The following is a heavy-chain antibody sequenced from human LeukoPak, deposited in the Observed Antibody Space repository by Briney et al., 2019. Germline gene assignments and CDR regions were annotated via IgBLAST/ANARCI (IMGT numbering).Heavy chain of an antibody. D-gene: IGHD3-22*01. V-gene: IGHV3-23*01. CDR2: ISGSGCNT. Sequence: PGGSLRLSCAASVFIFSSYAMGWVRQAPGKGLDWVSAISGSGCNTYYVDSVKGRFTISRDNSKNTLYLQMNSLRAEDTAVYYCAKDNNDGYYDYWGQGTLVTVSS. J-gene: IGHJ4*02. CDR1: VFIFSSYA. CDR3: AKDNNDGYYDY.